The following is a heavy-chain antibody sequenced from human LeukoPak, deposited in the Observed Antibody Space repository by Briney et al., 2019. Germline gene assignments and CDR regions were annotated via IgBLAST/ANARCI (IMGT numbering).Heavy chain of an antibody. D-gene: IGHD6-13*01. CDR1: GFTFSSYA. Sequence: PGGSLRLSCAASGFTFSSYAMHWVRQAPGKGLGWVAVISYDGSNKYYADSVKGRFTISRDNSKNTLYLQMNSLRAEDTAVYYCARDFVAAGTIFDYWGQGTLVTVSS. CDR3: ARDFVAAGTIFDY. J-gene: IGHJ4*02. CDR2: ISYDGSNK. V-gene: IGHV3-30*04.